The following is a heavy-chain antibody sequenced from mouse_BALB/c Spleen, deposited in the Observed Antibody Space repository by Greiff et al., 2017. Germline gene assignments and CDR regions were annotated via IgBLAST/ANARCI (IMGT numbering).Heavy chain of an antibody. CDR3: ARGGYRYDEDYYAMDY. D-gene: IGHD2-14*01. CDR2: ISDGGSYT. CDR1: GFTFSDYY. Sequence: EVKVEESGGGLVKPGGSLKLSCAASGFTFSDYYMYWVRQTPEKRLEWVATISDGGSYTYYPDSVKGRFTISRDNAKNNLYLQMSSLKSEDTAMYYCARGGYRYDEDYYAMDYWGQGTSVTVSS. V-gene: IGHV5-4*02. J-gene: IGHJ4*01.